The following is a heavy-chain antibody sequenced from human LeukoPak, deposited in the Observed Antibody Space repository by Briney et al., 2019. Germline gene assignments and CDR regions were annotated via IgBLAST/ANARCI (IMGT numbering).Heavy chain of an antibody. D-gene: IGHD3-3*01. CDR3: ASGSLTIFGVLIPKYYFDY. V-gene: IGHV3-30-3*01. J-gene: IGHJ4*02. CDR1: GFTFSSYA. CDR2: ISYDGSNK. Sequence: SGGSLRLSCAASGFTFSSYAMHWVRQAPGKGLEWVAVISYDGSNKYYADSVRGRFTISRDNSKNTLYLQMNSLRAEDTAVYYCASGSLTIFGVLIPKYYFDYWGQGTLATVSS.